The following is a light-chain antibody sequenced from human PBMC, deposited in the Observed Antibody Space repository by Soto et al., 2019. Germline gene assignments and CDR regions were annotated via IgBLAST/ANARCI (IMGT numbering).Light chain of an antibody. CDR1: QSVSSN. Sequence: EIVMTQSPATLSVSPGERATLSCRASQSVSSNLAWYQQKPGQAPRLLIYDASTRATGIPARFSGSGSGTELTLTISSLQSEDFAVYYCQQYSNWPRRTFGQGTKLEIK. CDR3: QQYSNWPRRT. V-gene: IGKV3-15*01. CDR2: DAS. J-gene: IGKJ2*02.